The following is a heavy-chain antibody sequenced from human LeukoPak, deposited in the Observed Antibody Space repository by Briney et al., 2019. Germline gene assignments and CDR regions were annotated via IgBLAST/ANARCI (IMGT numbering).Heavy chain of an antibody. Sequence: ASVKVSCKASGYTFTSYDINWVRQATGQGLEWMGWMNTNSGNTGYAQKFQGRVTMTRNTSISTAYMELSSLRSEDTAVYYCARDFGYSGYDRYYYMDVWGEGTTVTISS. CDR1: GYTFTSYD. CDR2: MNTNSGNT. J-gene: IGHJ6*03. V-gene: IGHV1-8*01. D-gene: IGHD5-12*01. CDR3: ARDFGYSGYDRYYYMDV.